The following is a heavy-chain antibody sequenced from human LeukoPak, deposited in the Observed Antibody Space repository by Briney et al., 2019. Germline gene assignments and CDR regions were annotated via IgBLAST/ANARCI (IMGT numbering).Heavy chain of an antibody. CDR2: IYHSGST. CDR3: ARANYYDSSGYSRGAFDI. V-gene: IGHV4-4*02. D-gene: IGHD3-22*01. Sequence: SETLSLTCAVSGDSISSTTWWSWVRQPPGKGLEWIGEIYHSGSTNYNPSLKSRVTISVDKSKNQFSLKLRSVTAADTAVYYCARANYYDSSGYSRGAFDIWGQGTMVTVSS. CDR1: GDSISSTTW. J-gene: IGHJ3*02.